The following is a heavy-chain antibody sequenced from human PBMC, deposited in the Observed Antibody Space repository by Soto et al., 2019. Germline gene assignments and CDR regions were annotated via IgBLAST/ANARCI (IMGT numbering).Heavy chain of an antibody. D-gene: IGHD3-16*01. V-gene: IGHV3-7*01. CDR1: GFTFSSYC. CDR2: IKQDGSEK. Sequence: VGSLRLSCAASGFTFSSYCISCVRQAPGKGLEWVANIKQDGSEKYYVDSVKGRFTISRDNAKNSLYLQMNSLRAEDTAVYYCARAYYDYIWGIPSYWGQGTLVTVSS. CDR3: ARAYYDYIWGIPSY. J-gene: IGHJ4*02.